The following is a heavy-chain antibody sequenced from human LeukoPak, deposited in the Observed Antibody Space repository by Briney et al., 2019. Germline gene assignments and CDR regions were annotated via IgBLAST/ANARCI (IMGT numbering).Heavy chain of an antibody. Sequence: GGSLRLSCAASGFTFSGSAMHWVRQASGKGLEWVGRIRSKANSYATAYAASVKGRFTISRDDSKNTAYLQMNSLKTEDTAVYYCTRLTRYCSSGSCYSVDYWGQGTLVTVSS. D-gene: IGHD2-15*01. CDR1: GFTFSGSA. CDR3: TRLTRYCSSGSCYSVDY. J-gene: IGHJ4*02. V-gene: IGHV3-73*01. CDR2: IRSKANSYAT.